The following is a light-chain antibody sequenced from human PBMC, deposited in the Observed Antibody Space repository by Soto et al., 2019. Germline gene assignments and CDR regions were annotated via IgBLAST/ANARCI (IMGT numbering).Light chain of an antibody. J-gene: IGLJ2*01. V-gene: IGLV1-47*01. CDR1: SSNIGSNY. Sequence: QSVLTQPPSASGTPGQRVTISCSGSSSNIGSNYVFCYQHLPGTAPKLLIYRNNQRPSRVPDRFSGSKSGTSASLAISGLRSDDENDYYWAAWDDILSGVVFGGGTKLTVL. CDR2: RNN. CDR3: AAWDDILSGVV.